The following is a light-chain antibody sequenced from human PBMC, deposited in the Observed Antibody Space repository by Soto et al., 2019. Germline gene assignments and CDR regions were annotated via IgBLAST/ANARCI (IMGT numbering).Light chain of an antibody. CDR2: GAS. CDR3: LRDYNFPWA. Sequence: IQMTQSPSSLSASVGGRVTISCRASQGIRSDLAWYQQKPGKVAKLLIYGASKLESGVPSRFSGSGFGTDFTLTISSLQPEDFATYYCLRDYNFPWAFGRGTKVEIK. J-gene: IGKJ1*01. V-gene: IGKV1-6*01. CDR1: QGIRSD.